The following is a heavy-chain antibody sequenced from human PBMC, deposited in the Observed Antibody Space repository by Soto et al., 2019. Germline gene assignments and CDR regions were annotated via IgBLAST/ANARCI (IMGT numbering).Heavy chain of an antibody. CDR1: GYTFNDFG. D-gene: IGHD2-15*01. J-gene: IGHJ4*02. V-gene: IGHV1-18*01. CDR3: ARDIAFDIDY. CDR2: IYSKAGKM. Sequence: QVHLLQSGAEVQKHGASVKVSCKTSGYTFNDFGITWVRQAPGLGLEWLGWIYSKAGKMNFAPKFQNRVIMTTDTSTSTAFMELTSLTLDDSAIYFCARDIAFDIDYWCQGTLVTVS.